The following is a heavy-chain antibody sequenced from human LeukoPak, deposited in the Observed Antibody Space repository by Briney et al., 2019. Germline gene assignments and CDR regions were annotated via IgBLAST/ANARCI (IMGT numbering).Heavy chain of an antibody. D-gene: IGHD5-18*01. CDR3: ARSEGYSYGLRYYYYYMDV. CDR2: IIPIFGTA. V-gene: IGHV1-69*05. J-gene: IGHJ6*03. Sequence: SVKVSCKASGGTFSSYAVSWVRQAPGQGLEWMGGIIPIFGTANYAQEFQGRVTITTDESTSTAYMGLSSLRSEDTAVYYCARSEGYSYGLRYYYYYMDVWGKGTTVTVSS. CDR1: GGTFSSYA.